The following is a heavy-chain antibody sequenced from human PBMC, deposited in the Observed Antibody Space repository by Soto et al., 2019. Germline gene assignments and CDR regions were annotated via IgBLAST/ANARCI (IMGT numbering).Heavy chain of an antibody. CDR3: ARRYSSSWSGFDP. V-gene: IGHV3-7*01. CDR2: IKQDGSEK. CDR1: GVTFSSYW. Sequence: GGSLRLSCAASGVTFSSYWMSWVRQAPGKGLEWVANIKQDGSEKYYVDSVKGRFTISRDNAKNSLYLQMNSLRVEDTAVYYCARRYSSSWSGFDPWGQGTLVTVS. D-gene: IGHD6-13*01. J-gene: IGHJ5*02.